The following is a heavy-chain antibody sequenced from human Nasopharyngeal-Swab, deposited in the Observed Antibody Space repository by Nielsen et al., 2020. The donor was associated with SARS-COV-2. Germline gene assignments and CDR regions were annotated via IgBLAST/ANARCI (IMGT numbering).Heavy chain of an antibody. J-gene: IGHJ4*02. CDR2: IYYSGST. Sequence: SETLSLTCTVSGGSISSSSYYWGWIRQPPGKGLEWIGSIYYSGSTYYNPPLKSRVTISVDTSKNQFSLKLSSVTAADTAVYYCARTDYYGSGSPDYWGQGTLVTVSS. V-gene: IGHV4-39*01. CDR3: ARTDYYGSGSPDY. CDR1: GGSISSSSYY. D-gene: IGHD3-10*01.